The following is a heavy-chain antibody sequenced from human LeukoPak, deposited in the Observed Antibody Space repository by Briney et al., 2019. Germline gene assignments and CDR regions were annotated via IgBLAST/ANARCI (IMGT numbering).Heavy chain of an antibody. CDR3: AREVLVSPYYFDY. CDR2: INPNSGGT. D-gene: IGHD4/OR15-4a*01. V-gene: IGHV1-2*06. CDR1: GYTFTGYY. Sequence: ASVKVSCKASGYTFTGYYMHWVRQAPGQGLEWMGRINPNSGGTNYAQKFQGRATMTRDTSISTAYMELSRLRSDDTAVYYCAREVLVSPYYFDYWGQGTLVTVSS. J-gene: IGHJ4*02.